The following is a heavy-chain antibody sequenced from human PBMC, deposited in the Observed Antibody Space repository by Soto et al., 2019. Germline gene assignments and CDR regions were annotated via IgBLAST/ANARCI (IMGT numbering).Heavy chain of an antibody. D-gene: IGHD2-15*01. V-gene: IGHV3-49*03. CDR1: GFTFGDYA. Sequence: GGSLRLSCTASGFTFGDYAMSWFRQAPGKGLEWVGFIRSKAYGGTTEYAASVKGRFTISRDDSKSIAYLQMNSLKTEDTAVYYCTRVFVVVVAATGWFDPWGQGTLVTVSS. J-gene: IGHJ5*02. CDR3: TRVFVVVVAATGWFDP. CDR2: IRSKAYGGTT.